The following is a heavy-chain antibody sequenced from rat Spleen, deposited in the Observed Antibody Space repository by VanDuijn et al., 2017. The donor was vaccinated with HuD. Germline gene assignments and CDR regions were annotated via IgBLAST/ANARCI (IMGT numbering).Heavy chain of an antibody. Sequence: EVQLVDHGGGLVQPGRSLNLSGAPSGFTLSIYGLAWVRHTPTKGLEWVASISYEGGNTYYGDSVKGRFTISRDNAKRTLFLQMNSLRSEDTATYYCATGPRILRIDWFAYWGQGTLVTVSS. V-gene: IGHV5-22*01. CDR2: ISYEGGNT. CDR1: GFTLSIYG. J-gene: IGHJ3*01. D-gene: IGHD1-6*01. CDR3: ATGPRILRIDWFAY.